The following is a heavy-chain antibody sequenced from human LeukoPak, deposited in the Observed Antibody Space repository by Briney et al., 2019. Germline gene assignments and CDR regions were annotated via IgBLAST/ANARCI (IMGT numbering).Heavy chain of an antibody. J-gene: IGHJ5*01. CDR3: ARDNWVDC. CDR1: GFTFSSHS. V-gene: IGHV3-48*04. Sequence: GGSLRLSCAASGFTFSSHSMHWVRQAPGKGLEWVSFIDTSSTTMYYTDSVEGRFTISRDNAKNSLYLQMNSLKVEDTAIYYCARDNWVDCWGQGTLVTVSS. CDR2: IDTSSTTM.